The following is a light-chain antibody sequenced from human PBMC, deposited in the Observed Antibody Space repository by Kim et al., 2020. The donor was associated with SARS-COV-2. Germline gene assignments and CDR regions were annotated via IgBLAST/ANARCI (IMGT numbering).Light chain of an antibody. V-gene: IGLV2-8*01. CDR3: SSYAGSNNWV. CDR1: SSDVGGYDY. CDR2: EVT. J-gene: IGLJ3*02. Sequence: GQSVTISCTGTSSDVGGYDYVSWYQQHPGKAPKVMISEVTKRPSGVPDRFSGSKSGNTASLTVSGLQAEDDADYYCSSYAGSNNWVFGGGTKLTVL.